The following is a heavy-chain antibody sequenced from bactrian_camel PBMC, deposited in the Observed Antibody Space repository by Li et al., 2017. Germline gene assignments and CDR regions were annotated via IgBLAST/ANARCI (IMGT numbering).Heavy chain of an antibody. J-gene: IGHJ6*01. CDR3: ATSASRPLTFPLRQANYGF. V-gene: IGHV3S1*01. Sequence: HVQLVESGGGSVQAGGSLRLVCAASGYTYNSNCLGWFRQAPGKEREAVAAVYTRDGTTDYADSVKGRFTVSKDNAKNTLYLEMNDLKPDDTAMYFCATSASRPLTFPLRQANYGFWGQGTQVTVS. CDR2: VYTRDGTT. CDR1: GYTYNSNC.